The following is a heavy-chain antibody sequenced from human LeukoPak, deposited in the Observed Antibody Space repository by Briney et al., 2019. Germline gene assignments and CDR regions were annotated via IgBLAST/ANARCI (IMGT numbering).Heavy chain of an antibody. V-gene: IGHV4-31*03. Sequence: PSETLSLTCTVSGGSISSGGYYWSWIRQHPGKGLEWIGYIYYSGSTYCNPSLKSRVTISVDTSKNQFSLKLSSVTAADTAVYYCARAYYYGSGYYYYGMDVWGQGTTVTVSS. J-gene: IGHJ6*02. CDR2: IYYSGST. CDR1: GGSISSGGYY. D-gene: IGHD3-10*01. CDR3: ARAYYYGSGYYYYGMDV.